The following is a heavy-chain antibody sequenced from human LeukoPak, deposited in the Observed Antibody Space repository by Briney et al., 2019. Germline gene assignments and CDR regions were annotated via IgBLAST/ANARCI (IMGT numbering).Heavy chain of an antibody. CDR3: ARLIYYGSGKTYFFDS. CDR1: GYSLNTFW. Sequence: GESLKISCKGSGYSLNTFWIGWVRQTPETGLEWMGNICASDSETKSKPSSQGQVTISVDKSISTAYLRLSSLKASDTAIYYCARLIYYGSGKTYFFDSWGQGTLVNVSS. D-gene: IGHD3-10*01. V-gene: IGHV5-51*01. CDR2: ICASDSET. J-gene: IGHJ4*02.